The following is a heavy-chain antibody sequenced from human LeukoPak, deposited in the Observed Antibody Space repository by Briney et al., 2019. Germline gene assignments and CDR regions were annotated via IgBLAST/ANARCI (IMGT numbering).Heavy chain of an antibody. Sequence: SQTLSLTCTVSGDSISSLYWSWIRQPPGKRLEWIGSTYNSGSTSYNPSLKSRVTISVDTSKNQLSLKLNSMTAADTAMYYCAGGLQWLAHDCWGQGTLVTVSS. CDR3: AGGLQWLAHDC. V-gene: IGHV4-59*08. CDR1: GDSISSLY. D-gene: IGHD6-19*01. CDR2: TYNSGST. J-gene: IGHJ4*02.